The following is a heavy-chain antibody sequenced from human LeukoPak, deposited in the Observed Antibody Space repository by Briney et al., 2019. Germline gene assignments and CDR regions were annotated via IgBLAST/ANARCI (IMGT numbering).Heavy chain of an antibody. Sequence: GGSLRLSCAASGFTFSSYAMHWVRQAPGKGLEWVAVISYDGSNKYYADSVKGRFTISRDNSKNTLYLQMNSLRAEDTAVYYCARERDILTGYSLHHSYYFDYWGQGTLVTVSS. V-gene: IGHV3-30-3*01. J-gene: IGHJ4*02. CDR2: ISYDGSNK. D-gene: IGHD3-9*01. CDR1: GFTFSSYA. CDR3: ARERDILTGYSLHHSYYFDY.